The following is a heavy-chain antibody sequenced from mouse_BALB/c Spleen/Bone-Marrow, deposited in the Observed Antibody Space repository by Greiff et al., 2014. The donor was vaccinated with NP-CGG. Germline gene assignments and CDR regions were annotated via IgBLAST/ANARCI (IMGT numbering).Heavy chain of an antibody. CDR1: GYAFTNYL. V-gene: IGHV1-54*01. Sequence: QVQLQQSGAELVRPGTSVKVSCKGSGYAFTNYLIEWVKQRPGQGLKWIGVVNSGSGGTKYNEKFKGKATLTADKSSSTAYMQLSSLISDDSAVYFCARAITDAMDYWGQGTSVTVSS. D-gene: IGHD2-4*01. CDR3: ARAITDAMDY. J-gene: IGHJ4*01. CDR2: VNSGSGGT.